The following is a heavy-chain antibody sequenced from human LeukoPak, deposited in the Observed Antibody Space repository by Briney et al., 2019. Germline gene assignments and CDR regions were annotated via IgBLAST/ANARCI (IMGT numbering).Heavy chain of an antibody. D-gene: IGHD6-13*01. Sequence: SQTLSLTCTVSGGSISSGGYSWSWIRQHPGKGLEWIGYIYYSGSTYYNPSLKSRVTISVDTSKNQFSLKLSSVTAADTAVYYCARQPPVAAAGNFVDYWGQGTLVTVSS. CDR1: GGSISSGGYS. V-gene: IGHV4-31*03. J-gene: IGHJ4*02. CDR3: ARQPPVAAAGNFVDY. CDR2: IYYSGST.